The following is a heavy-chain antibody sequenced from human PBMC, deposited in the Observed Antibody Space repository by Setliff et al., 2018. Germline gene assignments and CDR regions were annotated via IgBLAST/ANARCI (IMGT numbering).Heavy chain of an antibody. D-gene: IGHD3-10*01. J-gene: IGHJ5*02. CDR2: ISSSGSTI. CDR1: GFTFSSYE. V-gene: IGHV3-48*03. CDR3: AKNGFGVVALGVNNWFDP. Sequence: GGSLRLSCAASGFTFSSYEMNWVRQAPGKGLEWVSYISSSGSTIYYADSVKGRFTISRDNSKNTLYLQMNSLRADDTAVYYCAKNGFGVVALGVNNWFDPWGQGTLVTVSS.